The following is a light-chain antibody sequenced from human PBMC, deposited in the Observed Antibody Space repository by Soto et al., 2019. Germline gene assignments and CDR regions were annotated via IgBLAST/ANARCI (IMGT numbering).Light chain of an antibody. CDR1: SSNIGAGYD. Sequence: QSVLTQPPSVSGAPGQRVTISCTGCSSNIGAGYDVHWYQQLPGTAPKLLIYGNSNRPSGVPDRFSGSKSGTSASLAITGLQAEDEADYYCQSYDSSLSGSEVFGGGTKL. J-gene: IGLJ2*01. V-gene: IGLV1-40*01. CDR2: GNS. CDR3: QSYDSSLSGSEV.